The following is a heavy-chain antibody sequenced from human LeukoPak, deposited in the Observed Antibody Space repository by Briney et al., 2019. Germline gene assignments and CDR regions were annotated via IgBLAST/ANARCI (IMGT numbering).Heavy chain of an antibody. J-gene: IGHJ4*02. CDR1: GYSISSGYY. Sequence: PSETLSLTCTVSGYSISSGYYWGWIRQPPGKGLEWIGSIYHSGSTYYNPSLKSRVTISVDTSKNQFSLKLSSVTAADTAVYYCARQTGSGLFSLPGGQGTLVTVSS. V-gene: IGHV4-38-2*02. CDR3: ARQTGSGLFSLP. D-gene: IGHD3-10*01. CDR2: IYHSGST.